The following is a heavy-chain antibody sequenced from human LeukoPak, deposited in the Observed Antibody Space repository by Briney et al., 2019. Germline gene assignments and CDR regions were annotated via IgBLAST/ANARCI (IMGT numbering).Heavy chain of an antibody. CDR3: ARGEKGSSGWPNWFDP. D-gene: IGHD6-19*01. CDR1: GFTFSSYS. V-gene: IGHV3-21*01. J-gene: IGHJ5*02. CDR2: ISGSSSYI. Sequence: PGGSLRLSCAASGFTFSSYSMNWVRQAPGKGLEWVSSISGSSSYIYYADSVKGRFTISRDNAKNALYPQMNSLRAEDTAVYYCARGEKGSSGWPNWFDPWGQGTLVTVSS.